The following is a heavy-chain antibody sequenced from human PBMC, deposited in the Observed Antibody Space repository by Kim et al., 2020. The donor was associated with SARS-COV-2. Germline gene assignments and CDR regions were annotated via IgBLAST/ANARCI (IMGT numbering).Heavy chain of an antibody. CDR3: ATGIAFDI. CDR1: GFTFSSYW. CDR2: IKQDGSEK. J-gene: IGHJ3*02. V-gene: IGHV3-7*01. Sequence: GGSLRLSCAASGFTFSSYWMSWVRQAPGKGLEWVATIKQDGSEKNYVDSVKGRFTVSRDNAKNSLFLQMNNLRPEETAVYYCATGIAFDIWGLGTMVTVSS.